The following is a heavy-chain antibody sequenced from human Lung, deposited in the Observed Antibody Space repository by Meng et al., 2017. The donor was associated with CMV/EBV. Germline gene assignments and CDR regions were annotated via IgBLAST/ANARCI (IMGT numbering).Heavy chain of an antibody. V-gene: IGHV3-74*01. CDR2: INSDGSST. CDR3: ARGGSSWGGKYYYYVIYV. D-gene: IGHD6-13*01. J-gene: IGHJ6*02. CDR1: GFTFSSYW. Sequence: ESXKISXAASGFTFSSYWMHWVRQAPGKGLVWVSRINSDGSSTSYADSVKGRFTISRDNAKNTLYLQMNSLRAEDTAVYYCARGGSSWGGKYYYYVIYVWGQGXTVTFSS.